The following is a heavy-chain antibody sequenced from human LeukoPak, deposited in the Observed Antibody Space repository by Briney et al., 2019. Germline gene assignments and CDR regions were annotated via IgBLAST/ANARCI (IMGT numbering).Heavy chain of an antibody. CDR3: ARGEQDMATMSIDY. J-gene: IGHJ4*02. D-gene: IGHD5-24*01. CDR2: SSSGSSTI. V-gene: IGHV3-48*01. CDR1: GFTFNNYG. Sequence: GGSLRLSCAASGFTFNNYGMHWVRQAPGKGLEWVSYSSSGSSTIYYADSVRGRFTISRDNAKNSLYLQMNSLRAEDTAVYYCARGEQDMATMSIDYWGQGTLVTVSS.